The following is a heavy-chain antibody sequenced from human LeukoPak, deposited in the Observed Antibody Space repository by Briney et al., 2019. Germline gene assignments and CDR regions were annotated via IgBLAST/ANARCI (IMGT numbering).Heavy chain of an antibody. D-gene: IGHD3-10*01. CDR1: GFTFNNAW. V-gene: IGHV3-15*01. CDR2: LKGDTDGGTT. Sequence: GGSLRLSCAASGFTFNNAWMTWVRQPPGKGLEWVGRLKGDTDGGTTDYAAPVKGRFTISRDDPKTTLFLQMNSLKTEDTAVYYCTTGLRFGHDSFDIWGHGTMVAVSS. J-gene: IGHJ3*02. CDR3: TTGLRFGHDSFDI.